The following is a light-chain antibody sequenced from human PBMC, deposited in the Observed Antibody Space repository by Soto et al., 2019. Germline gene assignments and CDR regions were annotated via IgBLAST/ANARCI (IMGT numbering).Light chain of an antibody. CDR3: QQFGTSPLYT. CDR2: GAS. CDR1: QTFGSTY. V-gene: IGKV3-20*01. Sequence: ESGLTQSQGTLSLSPGERVTLSCRASQTFGSTYLAWYQQRPCQSPRLLIYGASRRASGIPDRFRGSGSGTDFTLTISRLEPEDFAVYYCQQFGTSPLYTFGQGTKLEIK. J-gene: IGKJ2*01.